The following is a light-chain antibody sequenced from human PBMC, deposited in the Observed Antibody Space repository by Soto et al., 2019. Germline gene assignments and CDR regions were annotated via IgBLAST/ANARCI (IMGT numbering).Light chain of an antibody. CDR1: TGDVGTYNF. V-gene: IGLV2-11*01. CDR3: CSYAGSFTWV. CDR2: DAS. Sequence: QSALTQPRSVSGSPGQSVTISCTGTTGDVGTYNFVSWYQLHPGKAPKLMIYDASKRPSGVPDRFSASKSGNTASLTISGLQAEDEADYYCCSYAGSFTWVFGGGTNVTVL. J-gene: IGLJ3*02.